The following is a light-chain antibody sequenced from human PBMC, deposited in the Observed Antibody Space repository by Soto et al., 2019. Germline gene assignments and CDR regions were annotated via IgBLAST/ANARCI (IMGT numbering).Light chain of an antibody. CDR1: SSDVGSYNL. V-gene: IGLV2-23*02. CDR3: CSYADNSRV. CDR2: DVS. J-gene: IGLJ3*02. Sequence: QAVVTQPASVSGSPGQSITISCTGTSSDVGSYNLVSWYQQHPGKAPKLIIYDVSKRPSGVSNRFSGSKSGNTASLTISGLQAEDEADYYCCSYADNSRVFGGGTKVTVL.